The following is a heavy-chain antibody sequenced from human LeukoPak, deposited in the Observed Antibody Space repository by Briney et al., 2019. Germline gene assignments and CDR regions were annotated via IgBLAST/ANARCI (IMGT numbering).Heavy chain of an antibody. J-gene: IGHJ4*02. V-gene: IGHV3-23*01. Sequence: GGSLRLSCVASGFTFSSYAMRWVRQAPGKGLEWVSSISASGAGTYYADSVKGRFTTSRDNSKNTVYLQMNSLRAEDTAVYYCAKDSGNSGWYVDNWGQGTLVTVSS. CDR2: ISASGAGT. CDR1: GFTFSSYA. CDR3: AKDSGNSGWYVDN. D-gene: IGHD6-19*01.